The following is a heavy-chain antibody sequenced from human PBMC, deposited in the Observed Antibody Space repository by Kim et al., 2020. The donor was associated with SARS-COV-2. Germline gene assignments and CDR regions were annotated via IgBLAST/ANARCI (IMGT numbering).Heavy chain of an antibody. V-gene: IGHV1-24*01. CDR3: ATVSDYGSGSYYPN. D-gene: IGHD3-10*01. J-gene: IGHJ4*02. Sequence: AQKFQGRVTMTEDTSTDTAYMELSSLRSEDTAVYYCATVSDYGSGSYYPNWGQGTLVTVSS.